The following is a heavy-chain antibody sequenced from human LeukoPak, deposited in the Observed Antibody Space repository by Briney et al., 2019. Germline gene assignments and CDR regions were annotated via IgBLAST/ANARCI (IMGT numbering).Heavy chain of an antibody. Sequence: GGSLRLSCAASGFTVSSNEMSWVRQAPGKGLEWVSSISGGSTYYAYSRKGRFTISRDNSKNTLHLQMNSLRAEDTAVYYCAKKGRGYDFWSHAFDIWGQGTMVTVSS. D-gene: IGHD3-3*01. CDR2: ISGGST. CDR3: AKKGRGYDFWSHAFDI. V-gene: IGHV3-38-3*01. J-gene: IGHJ3*02. CDR1: GFTVSSNE.